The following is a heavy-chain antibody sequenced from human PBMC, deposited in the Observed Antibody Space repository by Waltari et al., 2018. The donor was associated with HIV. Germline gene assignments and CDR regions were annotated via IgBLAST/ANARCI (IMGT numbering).Heavy chain of an antibody. Sequence: EVQLLESGGGLVQPGGSRRLSCAASGFAYVSYAMAWVRQSPGRGLECVSAISGSGADSFYADSVKGRFSISRDNSKNTVYLKMNNLRAADTAIYYCAKAFSDNTAYYYDFWGRGTRVTVAS. J-gene: IGHJ4*02. V-gene: IGHV3-23*01. D-gene: IGHD3-22*01. CDR2: ISGSGADS. CDR1: GFAYVSYA. CDR3: AKAFSDNTAYYYDF.